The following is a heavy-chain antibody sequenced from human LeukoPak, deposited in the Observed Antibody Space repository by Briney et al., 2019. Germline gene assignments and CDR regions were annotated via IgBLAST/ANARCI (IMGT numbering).Heavy chain of an antibody. D-gene: IGHD6-13*01. CDR2: ISGSGGST. CDR3: AKGLAAAGTDY. Sequence: GGSLRLSCAVSGFTFSSYAMSWVPQAPGKGLEWVSAISGSGGSTYYADSVKGRFTISRDNSKNTLYLQMNSLRAEDTAVYYCAKGLAAAGTDYWGQGTLVTVSS. CDR1: GFTFSSYA. V-gene: IGHV3-23*01. J-gene: IGHJ4*02.